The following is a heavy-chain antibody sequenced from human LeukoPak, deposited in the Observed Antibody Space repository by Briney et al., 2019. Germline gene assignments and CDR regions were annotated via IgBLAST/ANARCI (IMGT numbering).Heavy chain of an antibody. CDR1: GGSISSSSYY. V-gene: IGHV4-39*01. CDR3: ARLRYFDWLLWPSGFDY. J-gene: IGHJ4*02. D-gene: IGHD3-9*01. Sequence: PSETLSLACTVSGGSISSSSYYWGWIRQPPGKGLEWIGSIYYSGSTCYNPSLKSRVTISVDTSKNQFSLKLSSVTAADTAVYYCARLRYFDWLLWPSGFDYWGQGTLVTVSS. CDR2: IYYSGST.